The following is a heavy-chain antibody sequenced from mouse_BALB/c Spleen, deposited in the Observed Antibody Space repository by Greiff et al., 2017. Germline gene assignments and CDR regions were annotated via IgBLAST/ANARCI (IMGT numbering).Heavy chain of an antibody. V-gene: IGHV5-12-1*01. CDR1: GFAFSSYD. D-gene: IGHD1-1*01. CDR3: ASYGTSYAMDY. Sequence: EVQGVESGGGLVKPGGSLKLSCAASGFAFSSYDMSWVRQTPEKRLEWVAYISSGGGSTYYPDTVKGRFTISRDNAKNTLYLQMSSLKSEDTAMYYCASYGTSYAMDYWGQGTSVTVSS. J-gene: IGHJ4*01. CDR2: ISSGGGST.